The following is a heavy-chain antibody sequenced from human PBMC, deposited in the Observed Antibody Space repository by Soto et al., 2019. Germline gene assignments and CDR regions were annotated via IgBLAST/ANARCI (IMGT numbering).Heavy chain of an antibody. CDR1: GFTFSSYG. CDR3: ARVRWTALASRDYGMDD. CDR2: IWYDGSNK. V-gene: IGHV3-33*01. J-gene: IGHJ6*02. D-gene: IGHD5-18*01. Sequence: PGGSLRLSCAASGFTFSSYGMHWVRQAPGKGLEGVAVIWYDGSNKYYADSVKGRFTISRDNSKNTLYLQMNSLRAEDTAVYYCARVRWTALASRDYGMDDWGQGTTVTVSS.